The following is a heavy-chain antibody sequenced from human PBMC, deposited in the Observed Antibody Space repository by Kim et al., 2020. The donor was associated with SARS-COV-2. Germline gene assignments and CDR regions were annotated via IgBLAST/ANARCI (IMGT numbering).Heavy chain of an antibody. Sequence: YADSVKGRIIIYRDHSKNTLYLQMNSLRAEDTAVYYCATVVFYYDAGYFKNWGQGTLVIVSS. J-gene: IGHJ1*01. V-gene: IGHV3-66*01. D-gene: IGHD3-22*01. CDR3: ATVVFYYDAGYFKN.